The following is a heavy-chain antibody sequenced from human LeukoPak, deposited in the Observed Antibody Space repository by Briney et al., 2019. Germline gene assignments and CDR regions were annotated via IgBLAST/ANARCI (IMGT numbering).Heavy chain of an antibody. CDR1: GGTFSSYA. V-gene: IGHV1-69*06. D-gene: IGHD6-13*01. J-gene: IGHJ4*02. Sequence: ASVKVSCKASGGTFSSYAISWVRQAPGQGLEWMGRIIPIFGTADYAQKFQGRVTITADKSTSTAYMALSSLRSEDTAVYYCARDRVEEVAAAGTGYWGQGTLVTVSS. CDR3: ARDRVEEVAAAGTGY. CDR2: IIPIFGTA.